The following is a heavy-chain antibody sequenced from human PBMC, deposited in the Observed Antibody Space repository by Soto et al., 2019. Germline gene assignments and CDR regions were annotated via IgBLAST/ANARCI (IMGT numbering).Heavy chain of an antibody. D-gene: IGHD6-13*01. J-gene: IGHJ6*02. V-gene: IGHV1-8*02. CDR2: MNPINGAT. CDR3: GRGPSPRAPAGGTPYYYAMDV. CDR1: GFDFTAYD. Sequence: ASVKVSCKASGFDFTAYDINWVRQASGQGLEWMGWMNPINGATGTARRFQGRVSLSRNTATGTAYLELTSLRSDDTAVYYCGRGPSPRAPAGGTPYYYAMDVWGQGTTVTVSS.